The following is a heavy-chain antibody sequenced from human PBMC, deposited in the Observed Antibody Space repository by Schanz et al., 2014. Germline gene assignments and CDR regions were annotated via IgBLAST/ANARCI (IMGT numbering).Heavy chain of an antibody. Sequence: VQLVESGGGVVQPGRSLRLSCAAYGFTFSSYAMSWVRQAPGKGLEWVSDISSGSSYANYADSVKGRFTISRDNAKNSMYLHMKSLRGEDTAVYYCARDNYYGSGSCAYWGQGTLVTVSS. D-gene: IGHD3-10*01. J-gene: IGHJ4*02. V-gene: IGHV3-21*05. CDR3: ARDNYYGSGSCAY. CDR1: GFTFSSYA. CDR2: ISSGSSYA.